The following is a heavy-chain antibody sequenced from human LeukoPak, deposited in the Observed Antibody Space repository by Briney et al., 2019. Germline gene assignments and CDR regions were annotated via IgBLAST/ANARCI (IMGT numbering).Heavy chain of an antibody. CDR1: GFTFSSYS. D-gene: IGHD6-13*01. CDR3: ARVRAAYGDY. CDR2: ISSSSSYI. J-gene: IGHJ4*02. Sequence: GGSLRLSCAASGFTFSSYSMNWVRQAPGKGLEWVSSISSSSSYIYYADSVKGRFTITRDNAKNSLYLQMNSLRAEDTAVYYCARVRAAYGDYWGQGTLVTVSS. V-gene: IGHV3-21*01.